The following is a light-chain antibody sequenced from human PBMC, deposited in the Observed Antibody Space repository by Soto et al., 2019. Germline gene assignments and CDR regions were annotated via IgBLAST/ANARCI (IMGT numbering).Light chain of an antibody. Sequence: EIVLTQSPATLSLSPGERATLSCRASQSVSSHLAWYQQKPGQAPRLLIYYIYTRATGIQARFSGSGSGTEFTLTINSLQSEDSAVYYCQQHNQWPITFGQGTRLEIK. CDR3: QQHNQWPIT. J-gene: IGKJ5*01. CDR2: YIY. CDR1: QSVSSH. V-gene: IGKV3D-15*01.